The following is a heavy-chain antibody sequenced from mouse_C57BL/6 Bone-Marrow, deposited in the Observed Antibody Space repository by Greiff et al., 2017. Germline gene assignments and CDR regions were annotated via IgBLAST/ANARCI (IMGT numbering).Heavy chain of an antibody. CDR2: IDPSDSST. CDR1: GFTITSYW. D-gene: IGHD2-4*01. CDR3: AREGSIYYDYGYAMDY. J-gene: IGHJ4*01. Sequence: QVQLQQPGAELVKPGASVKLSCKASGFTITSYWIQWVKQRPGQGLEWIGEIDPSDSSTKYNPNFQGRATLTVDTSSSTAYMQLSSLTSEDSAVYYVAREGSIYYDYGYAMDYWGQGTSVTVSS. V-gene: IGHV1-50*01.